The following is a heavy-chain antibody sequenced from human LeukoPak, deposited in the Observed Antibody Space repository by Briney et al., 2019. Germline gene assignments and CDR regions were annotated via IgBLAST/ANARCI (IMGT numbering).Heavy chain of an antibody. CDR3: ANSYQFGELTFDP. Sequence: GGSLRLSCAASGFTFDDYAMHWVRQAPGEGLEWVSLISGDGGSTYYADPVKGRFTISRDNSKNSLYLQMNSLRTEDTALYYCANSYQFGELTFDPWGQGTLVTVSS. CDR1: GFTFDDYA. V-gene: IGHV3-43*02. CDR2: ISGDGGST. J-gene: IGHJ5*02. D-gene: IGHD3-10*01.